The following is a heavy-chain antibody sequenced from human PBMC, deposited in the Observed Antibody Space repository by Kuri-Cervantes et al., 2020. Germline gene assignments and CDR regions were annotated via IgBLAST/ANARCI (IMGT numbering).Heavy chain of an antibody. D-gene: IGHD3-9*01. V-gene: IGHV4-59*08. J-gene: IGHJ4*02. CDR3: ARQWNDVLTGYYLDS. CDR2: IYYSGST. CDR1: GGSISSYY. Sequence: SETLSLTCTVSGGSISSYYWSWIRQPPGKGLEWIGYIYYSGSTNYNPSLKSRVTMSADTSKNQFSLKLSSVTAADTAVYFCARQWNDVLTGYYLDSWGQGTLVTVSS.